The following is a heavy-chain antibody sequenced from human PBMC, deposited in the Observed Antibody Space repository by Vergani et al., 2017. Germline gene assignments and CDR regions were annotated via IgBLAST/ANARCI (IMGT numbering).Heavy chain of an antibody. D-gene: IGHD3-10*01. CDR1: GFTFSIYA. J-gene: IGHJ4*02. V-gene: IGHV3-30-3*01. CDR3: ARDIGGPYYGSGSSFDY. Sequence: QVQLVESGGGVVQPGRSLRLSCVASGFTFSIYAMHWVRQAPGKGLGWVAVISYDGSNKYYADSEKGRFTISRDNPKNTLYLQMNSLRAEDTAVYYCARDIGGPYYGSGSSFDYWGQGTLVTVSS. CDR2: ISYDGSNK.